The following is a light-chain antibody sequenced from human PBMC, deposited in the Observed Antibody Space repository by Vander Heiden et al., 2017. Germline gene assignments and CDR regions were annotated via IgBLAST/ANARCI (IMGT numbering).Light chain of an antibody. Sequence: IQLTQSPSSLSASVGDRVTITCRASQGITSYLAWYQQKPGKAPKLLIYAASTLQSGVPPRFSGSGSGTDFTLTISSLQPADFATYYCQQLNSYPLTFGGGTKVEIK. CDR1: QGITSY. CDR3: QQLNSYPLT. CDR2: AAS. J-gene: IGKJ4*01. V-gene: IGKV1-9*01.